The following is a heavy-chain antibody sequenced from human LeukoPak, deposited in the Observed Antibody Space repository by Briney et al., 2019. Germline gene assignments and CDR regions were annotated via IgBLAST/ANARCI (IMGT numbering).Heavy chain of an antibody. CDR1: GFTFSSYS. D-gene: IGHD3-22*01. V-gene: IGHV3-48*04. CDR3: ARDNYYDSSGYYPASFDY. J-gene: IGHJ4*02. CDR2: ISSSSSTI. Sequence: GGSLRLSCAASGFTFSSYSMNWVRQAPGKGLEWVSYISSSSSTIYYADSVKGRFTISRDNAKNSLYLQMNSLRAEDTAVYYCARDNYYDSSGYYPASFDYWGQGTLVTVSS.